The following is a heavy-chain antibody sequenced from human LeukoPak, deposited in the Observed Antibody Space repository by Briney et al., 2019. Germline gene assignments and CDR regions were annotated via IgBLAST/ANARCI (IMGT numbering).Heavy chain of an antibody. D-gene: IGHD3-3*01. Sequence: GASVKVSCKASGYTFTGYYMHWVRQAPGQGLEWMGWINPNSGGTNYAQKFQGRVTMTRDTSISTAYMELSRLRSDDTAVYYCARGPRYYDFWSGFEAVNYYFDYWGQGTLVTVSS. CDR1: GYTFTGYY. J-gene: IGHJ4*02. CDR3: ARGPRYYDFWSGFEAVNYYFDY. CDR2: INPNSGGT. V-gene: IGHV1-2*02.